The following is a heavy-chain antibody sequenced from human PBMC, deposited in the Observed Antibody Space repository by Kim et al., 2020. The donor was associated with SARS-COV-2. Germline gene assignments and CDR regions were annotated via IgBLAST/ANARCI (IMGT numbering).Heavy chain of an antibody. D-gene: IGHD5-12*01. J-gene: IGHJ4*02. CDR2: IKAPDDNS. V-gene: IGHV3-23*01. CDR1: GFSFGTFD. CDR3: VKGAWLDY. Sequence: GGSLRLSCVASGFSFGTFDMSWVRQVPGKGLKWVYVIKAPDDNSYYAESVRGRFTVSRDSARNTLYLQMNNLRADDTAVYYCVKGAWLDYWGPGTLVTVSS.